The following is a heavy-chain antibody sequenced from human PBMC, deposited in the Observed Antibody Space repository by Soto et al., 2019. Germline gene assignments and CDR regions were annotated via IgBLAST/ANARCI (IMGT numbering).Heavy chain of an antibody. D-gene: IGHD3-22*01. CDR3: ATDRCFFCGYHFAY. J-gene: IGHJ4*01. V-gene: IGHV1-24*01. Sequence: QAPGKGLEWMGGFDPEDGETIYAQKFQGRVTMTENTSTDTAYMELSSLRSEDTAVYYCATDRCFFCGYHFAYWGHRTLAPVSS. CDR2: FDPEDGET.